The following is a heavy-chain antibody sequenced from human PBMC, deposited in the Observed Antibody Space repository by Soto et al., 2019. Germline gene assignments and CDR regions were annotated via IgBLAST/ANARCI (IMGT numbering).Heavy chain of an antibody. CDR1: GGTFSSYA. D-gene: IGHD3-22*01. CDR2: IIPIFGTA. J-gene: IGHJ6*02. CDR3: AEFLRGGSSGYYSNYYYGMDV. Sequence: ASVKVSCKASGGTFSSYAISWVRQAPGQGLEWMGGIIPIFGTANYAQKFQGRVTITADESTSTAYMELSSLRSEDTAVYYCAEFLRGGSSGYYSNYYYGMDVWGQGTTVTVSS. V-gene: IGHV1-69*13.